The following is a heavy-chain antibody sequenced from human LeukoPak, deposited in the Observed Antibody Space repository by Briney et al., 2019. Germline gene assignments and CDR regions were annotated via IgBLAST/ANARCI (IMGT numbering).Heavy chain of an antibody. Sequence: ASVKVSRKASGGTFSNYGISWVRQAPGQGLECMGGIIPIFGKANYAQKFQGRVTITADESTSTAYMELSSLRSEDTAVYYCARSRRVRYCSNISCYAGFFEYWGQGTLVTVSS. J-gene: IGHJ4*02. CDR2: IIPIFGKA. CDR3: ARSRRVRYCSNISCYAGFFEY. V-gene: IGHV1-69*13. D-gene: IGHD2-2*01. CDR1: GGTFSNYG.